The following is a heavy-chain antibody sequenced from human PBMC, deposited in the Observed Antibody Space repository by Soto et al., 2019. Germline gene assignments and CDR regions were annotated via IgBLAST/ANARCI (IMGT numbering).Heavy chain of an antibody. CDR2: INGYNGNT. D-gene: IGHD1-7*01. J-gene: IGHJ5*02. CDR1: GYTFATYD. Sequence: QVQLVQSGVEVKKPGASVKVSCKASGYTFATYDITWVRQAPGQGLEWMGWINGYNGNTKYAHKLQGRVTMTPDTSTSTAYMEVRSLRSDDAAVYYCASDVATGTGWFDPWGQGTLVTVSS. V-gene: IGHV1-18*01. CDR3: ASDVATGTGWFDP.